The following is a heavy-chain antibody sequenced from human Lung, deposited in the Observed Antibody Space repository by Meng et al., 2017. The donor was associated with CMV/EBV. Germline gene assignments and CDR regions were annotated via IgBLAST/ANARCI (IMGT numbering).Heavy chain of an antibody. J-gene: IGHJ4*02. CDR3: ARGVKDRGPSSSSNPYSSGWYYFDY. CDR1: GYTFTSYY. Sequence: AXVXVSXXASGYTFTSYYMHWVRQAPGQGLEWMGIINPSGGSTSYAQKFQGRVTMTRDTSTSTVYMELSSLRSEDTAVYYCARGVKDRGPSSSSNPYSSGWYYFDYWGQGTLVXVSS. CDR2: INPSGGST. D-gene: IGHD6-19*01. V-gene: IGHV1-46*01.